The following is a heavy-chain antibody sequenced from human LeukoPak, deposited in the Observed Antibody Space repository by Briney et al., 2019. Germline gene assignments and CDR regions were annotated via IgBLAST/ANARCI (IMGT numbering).Heavy chain of an antibody. J-gene: IGHJ1*01. Sequence: PGGSLRLSCAASGFTFSNYAMHWVRQAPGKGLEWVAVIYYDGSNTYYADSVKGRFTISKDNSKNTLYLQMNSLRAEDTSVYYCVRDWYYYDSSGHYSGAEYFHHWGQGTLVTVSS. D-gene: IGHD3-22*01. CDR1: GFTFSNYA. CDR3: VRDWYYYDSSGHYSGAEYFHH. V-gene: IGHV3-30-3*01. CDR2: IYYDGSNT.